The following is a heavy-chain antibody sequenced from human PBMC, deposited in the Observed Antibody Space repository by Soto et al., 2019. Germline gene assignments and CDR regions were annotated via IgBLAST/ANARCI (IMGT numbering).Heavy chain of an antibody. D-gene: IGHD2-2*01. CDR1: GFTFSSYS. CDR2: ISSSSSTI. Sequence: GGSLRLSCAASGFTFSSYSMNWVRQAPGKGLEWVSYISSSSSTIYYADSVKGRFTISRDNAKNSPYLQMNSLRAEDTAVYYCARVRIVVVPAAMSWFDYWGQGTLVTVSS. V-gene: IGHV3-48*01. CDR3: ARVRIVVVPAAMSWFDY. J-gene: IGHJ4*02.